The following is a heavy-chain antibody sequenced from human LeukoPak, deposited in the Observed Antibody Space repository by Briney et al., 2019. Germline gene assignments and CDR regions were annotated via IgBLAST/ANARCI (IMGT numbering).Heavy chain of an antibody. CDR2: INISGST. V-gene: IGHV4-4*07. Sequence: SETLSLTCTVSGGSFSGYYWGWIRQPAGKGLEWIGRINISGSTNYNPSLKSRVTMSVDTSKNQFSLKLNSVTAADTAVYYCARDNQWLVPGWFDPWGQGTLVTVSS. J-gene: IGHJ5*02. D-gene: IGHD6-19*01. CDR1: GGSFSGYY. CDR3: ARDNQWLVPGWFDP.